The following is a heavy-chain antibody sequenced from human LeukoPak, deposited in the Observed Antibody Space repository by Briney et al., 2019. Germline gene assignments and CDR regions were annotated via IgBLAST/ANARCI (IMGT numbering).Heavy chain of an antibody. V-gene: IGHV4-38-2*01. Sequence: PSETLSLACAVSGHSISSGYYWGWIRQPPGKGLEWIGSISHSGSTYYNPSLKSRVTISVDTSKNQFSLKLSSVTAADTAVYYCARGWRSGYYLFDFWGQGTLVTVSS. J-gene: IGHJ4*02. CDR2: ISHSGST. CDR3: ARGWRSGYYLFDF. CDR1: GHSISSGYY. D-gene: IGHD3-22*01.